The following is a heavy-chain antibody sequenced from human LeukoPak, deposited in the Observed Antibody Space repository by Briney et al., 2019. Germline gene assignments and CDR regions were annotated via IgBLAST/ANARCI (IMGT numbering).Heavy chain of an antibody. D-gene: IGHD6-13*01. Sequence: GGSLRLSCAASGFTFSSYGMHWVRQAPGKGLEWVAVISYDGSNKYYADSVKGRFTISRDNSKNTLYLQMNSLRAEDTAVYYCARGIAAAGTGWFDPWGQGTLVTVSS. CDR2: ISYDGSNK. J-gene: IGHJ5*02. CDR1: GFTFSSYG. V-gene: IGHV3-30*03. CDR3: ARGIAAAGTGWFDP.